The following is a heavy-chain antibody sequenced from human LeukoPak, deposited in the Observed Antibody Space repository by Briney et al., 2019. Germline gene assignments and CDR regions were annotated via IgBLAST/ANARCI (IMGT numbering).Heavy chain of an antibody. Sequence: GGSLRLSCSASGFTFSSYWLTWVRQAPGRGPEWVANIKEDGSEIYYGDSVKGRFNISRDNAKKSLYLQMNNLTVEDTAMYYCARGFSLAGKSWLDPWGQGTLVTVSS. CDR1: GFTFSSYW. CDR3: ARGFSLAGKSWLDP. D-gene: IGHD3-3*01. CDR2: IKEDGSEI. V-gene: IGHV3-7*01. J-gene: IGHJ5*02.